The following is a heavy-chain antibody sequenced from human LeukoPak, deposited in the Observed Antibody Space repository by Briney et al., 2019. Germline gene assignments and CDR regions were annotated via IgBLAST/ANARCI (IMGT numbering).Heavy chain of an antibody. V-gene: IGHV3-9*03. Sequence: GRSLRLSCAASGFTFDDYTIDWVRQAPEKGLEWGSGISWNSGSIGYADSVKGRFTISRDNAKNSLYLQMNSLRVEDMALYYCAKDGHSSSWYGEYNWFDPWGQGTLVTVSS. CDR2: ISWNSGSI. D-gene: IGHD6-13*01. J-gene: IGHJ5*02. CDR3: AKDGHSSSWYGEYNWFDP. CDR1: GFTFDDYT.